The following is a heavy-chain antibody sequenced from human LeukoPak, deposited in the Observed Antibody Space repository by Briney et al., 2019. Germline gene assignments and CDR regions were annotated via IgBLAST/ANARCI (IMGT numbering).Heavy chain of an antibody. V-gene: IGHV4-39*02. CDR1: GGSISSSSYY. CDR2: IYYSGST. CDR3: AREKSYYYYMDV. J-gene: IGHJ6*03. Sequence: SETLTPTCTVSGGSISSSSYYWGWIRQPPGKGLEWIGSIYYSGSTYYNPSLKSRVTISVDTSKNQFSLKLSSVTAADTAVYYCAREKSYYYYMDVWGKGTTVTVSS.